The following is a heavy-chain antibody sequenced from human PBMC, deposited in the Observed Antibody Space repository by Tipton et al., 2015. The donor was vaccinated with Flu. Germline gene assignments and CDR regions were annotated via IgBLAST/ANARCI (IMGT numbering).Heavy chain of an antibody. Sequence: TLSLTCSVSGDSIGRGYCWGWIRQPPGKGLEWIGNICQSGSTYYNPSLKGRVIMSVARSKNQFSLKLTSLTAADTAVYYCARKVTESSHNSDYIDSWGQGTLVTVSS. CDR3: ARKVTESSHNSDYIDS. CDR2: ICQSGST. V-gene: IGHV4-38-2*01. CDR1: GDSIGRGYC. J-gene: IGHJ4*02. D-gene: IGHD1-20*01.